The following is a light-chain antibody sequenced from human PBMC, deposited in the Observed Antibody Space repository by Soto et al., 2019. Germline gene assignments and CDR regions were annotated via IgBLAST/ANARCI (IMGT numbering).Light chain of an antibody. CDR1: QSVASSY. CDR2: SAS. J-gene: IGKJ1*01. V-gene: IGKV3-20*01. Sequence: EVVLTQSPGTLSLSPGERVTLSCRASQSVASSYLAWYQQKPGRAPRLLFYSASSRATGIPDRFSGSGSGTAFTLTIRRLEPEDFAVYYCHHFGSIPQTFGHGTNVE. CDR3: HHFGSIPQT.